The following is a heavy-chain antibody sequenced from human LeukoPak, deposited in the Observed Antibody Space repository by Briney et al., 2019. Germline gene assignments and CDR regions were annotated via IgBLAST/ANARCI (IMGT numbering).Heavy chain of an antibody. V-gene: IGHV4-38-2*02. Sequence: SETLSLTCTVSGYSISSGYYWGWIRQPPGKGLEWIGEINHSGSTNYNPSLKSRVTISVDTSKNQFSLKVSSVTSADTAVYYCARHVRYYYGSGKPTNWFDPWGQGNLVTVSS. CDR3: ARHVRYYYGSGKPTNWFDP. D-gene: IGHD3-10*01. CDR1: GYSISSGYY. CDR2: INHSGST. J-gene: IGHJ5*02.